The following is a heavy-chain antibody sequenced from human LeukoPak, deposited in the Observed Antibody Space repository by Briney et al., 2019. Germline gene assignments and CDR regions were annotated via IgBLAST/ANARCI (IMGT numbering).Heavy chain of an antibody. CDR1: GYTFTVYY. J-gene: IGHJ6*03. Sequence: GASVKVSCKASGYTFTVYYMHWVRQAPGQGLEWMGWINPNSGGTNYAQKFQGRVTMTRDTSISTAYMELSRLRSDDTAVYYCARGIPYYYGSGSKYYYYIDVWGKGTTVTISS. V-gene: IGHV1-2*02. D-gene: IGHD3-10*01. CDR2: INPNSGGT. CDR3: ARGIPYYYGSGSKYYYYIDV.